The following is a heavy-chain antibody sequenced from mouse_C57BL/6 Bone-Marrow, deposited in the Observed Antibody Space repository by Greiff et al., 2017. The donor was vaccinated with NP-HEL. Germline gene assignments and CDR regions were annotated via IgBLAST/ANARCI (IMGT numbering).Heavy chain of an antibody. Sequence: EVQGVESGGGLVKPGGSLKLSCAASGFTFSSYAMSWVRQTPEKRLEWVATISDGGSYTYYPDNVKGRFTISRDNAKNNLYLQMSHLKSEDTAMYYCARAPTSSEYFDVWGTGTTVTVSS. CDR2: ISDGGSYT. V-gene: IGHV5-4*01. CDR1: GFTFSSYA. CDR3: ARAPTSSEYFDV. D-gene: IGHD1-1*01. J-gene: IGHJ1*03.